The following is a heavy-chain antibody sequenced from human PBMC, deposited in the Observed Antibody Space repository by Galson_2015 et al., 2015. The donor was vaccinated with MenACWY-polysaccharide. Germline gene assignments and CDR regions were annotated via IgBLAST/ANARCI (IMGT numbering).Heavy chain of an antibody. D-gene: IGHD6-13*01. V-gene: IGHV3-23*01. CDR1: GFSFSANG. J-gene: IGHJ4*01. Sequence: SLRLSCAASGFSFSANGMSWVRQAPGRGLEWVSGRGSGGGLYYADSVKGRLTVSRDNSKNTMNLQMNNLRAEDTAGYYCAKVGPRSSLTIGIDDCGHGSLVTFSS. CDR3: AKVGPRSSLTIGIDD. CDR2: RGSGGGL.